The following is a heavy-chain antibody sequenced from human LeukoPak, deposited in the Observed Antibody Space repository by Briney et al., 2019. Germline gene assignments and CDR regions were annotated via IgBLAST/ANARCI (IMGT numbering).Heavy chain of an antibody. CDR1: GFTFSSYA. CDR3: ARDGERWLQLSYYFDY. V-gene: IGHV3-30*01. CDR2: ISYDGSNK. Sequence: PGGSLRLSCAASGFTFSSYAMHWVRQAPGKGLEWAAVISYDGSNKYYADSVKGRFTISRDNSKNTLYLQMNSLRAEDTAVYYCARDGERWLQLSYYFDYWGQGTLVTVSS. J-gene: IGHJ4*02. D-gene: IGHD5-24*01.